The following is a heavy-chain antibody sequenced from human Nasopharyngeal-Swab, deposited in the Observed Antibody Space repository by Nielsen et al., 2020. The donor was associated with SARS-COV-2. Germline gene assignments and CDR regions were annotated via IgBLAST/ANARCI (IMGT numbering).Heavy chain of an antibody. J-gene: IGHJ4*02. D-gene: IGHD3-22*01. Sequence: ASVKVSCKASGDTFTSYAMHWVRQAPGQRLEWMGWINAGNGNTKYSQKFQGRVTITRDTSATTAYMELSSLRSEDTAVYYCAFVSYDSSGYYYSYWGQGTLVTVSS. CDR3: AFVSYDSSGYYYSY. CDR1: GDTFTSYA. CDR2: INAGNGNT. V-gene: IGHV1-3*01.